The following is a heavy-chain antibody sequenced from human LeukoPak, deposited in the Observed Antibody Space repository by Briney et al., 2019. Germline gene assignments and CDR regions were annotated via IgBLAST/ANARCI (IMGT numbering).Heavy chain of an antibody. CDR1: GFTFSTYS. CDR3: ARVDWMIGAFDI. J-gene: IGHJ3*02. V-gene: IGHV3-48*02. D-gene: IGHD3-22*01. Sequence: GGSLRLSCAASGFTFSTYSMNWVRQAPGKGLEWVAYITSSSSTIFYADSVRGRFTISRDNAKNSLYLQMNSLRDEDTAVYYCARVDWMIGAFDIWGQGTMVTVSS. CDR2: ITSSSSTI.